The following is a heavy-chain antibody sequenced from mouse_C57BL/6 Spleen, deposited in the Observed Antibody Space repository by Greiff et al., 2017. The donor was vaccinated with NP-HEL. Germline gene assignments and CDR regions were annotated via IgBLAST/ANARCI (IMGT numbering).Heavy chain of an antibody. CDR1: GYAFSSSW. Sequence: VQLQESGPELVKPGASVKISCKASGYAFSSSWMNWVKQRPGKGLEWIGRIYPGDGDTNYNGKFKGKATLTADKSSSTAYMQLSSLTSEDSAVYFCARDGLTMDYWGQGTSVTVSS. D-gene: IGHD2-3*01. V-gene: IGHV1-82*01. J-gene: IGHJ4*01. CDR3: ARDGLTMDY. CDR2: IYPGDGDT.